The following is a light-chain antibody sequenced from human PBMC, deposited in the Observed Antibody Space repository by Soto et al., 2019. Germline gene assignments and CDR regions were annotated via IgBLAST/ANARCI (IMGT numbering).Light chain of an antibody. CDR3: CSYASSRVV. V-gene: IGLV2-23*01. CDR2: EGS. J-gene: IGLJ2*01. Sequence: QSALTQPASVSGSPGQSITISCTGTYSDVGRYNLVSWYQQHPGKAPKLMIYEGSKRPSGVSNRFSGSKSGNTASLTISGLQAEDEADYYCCSYASSRVVFGGGTKLTVL. CDR1: YSDVGRYNL.